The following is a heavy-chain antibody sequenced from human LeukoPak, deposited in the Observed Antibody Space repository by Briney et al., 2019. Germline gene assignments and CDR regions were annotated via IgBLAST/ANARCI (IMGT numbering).Heavy chain of an antibody. V-gene: IGHV4-34*01. CDR1: GGSFGGYY. J-gene: IGHJ4*02. Sequence: SETLSLTCAVYGGSFGGYYWSWIRQPPGKGLEWIGEINHSGSTNYNPSLRSRVTISVDTSKNQFSLKLSSVTAADTAVYYCARGWGSITMVRGVIIAFDYWGQGTLVTVSS. D-gene: IGHD3-10*01. CDR3: ARGWGSITMVRGVIIAFDY. CDR2: INHSGST.